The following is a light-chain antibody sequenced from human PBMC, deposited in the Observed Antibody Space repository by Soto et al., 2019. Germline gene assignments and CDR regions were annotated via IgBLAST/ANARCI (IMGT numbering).Light chain of an antibody. CDR3: QSYDSSLTGVV. J-gene: IGLJ2*01. CDR1: SSNIGAGYD. Sequence: QSVLTQPPSVSGAPGQRVTISCTGSSSNIGAGYDVYWYQQLPGTAPKLLIYDNNRRPSGVRDRFSASKSGTSASLAVTGLQAEDEADYYCQSYDSSLTGVVFGRGTKLTVL. V-gene: IGLV1-40*01. CDR2: DNN.